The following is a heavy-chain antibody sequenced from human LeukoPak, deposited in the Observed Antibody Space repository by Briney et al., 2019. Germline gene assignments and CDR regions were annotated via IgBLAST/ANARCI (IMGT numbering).Heavy chain of an antibody. CDR2: IYYSGST. V-gene: IGHV4-59*01. CDR1: GGSICSYY. Sequence: SETLSLTCTVSGGSICSYYWSRLRQPPGKGLEWIGYIYYSGSTSYNTSLKSRVTISLDTSKNQFSMNLISVTAADTAVYYCAREGVAAAGKLDYWGQGTLVTVSS. J-gene: IGHJ4*02. CDR3: AREGVAAAGKLDY. D-gene: IGHD6-13*01.